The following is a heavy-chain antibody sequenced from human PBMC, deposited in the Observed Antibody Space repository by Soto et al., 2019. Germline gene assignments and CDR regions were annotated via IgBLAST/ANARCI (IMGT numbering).Heavy chain of an antibody. J-gene: IGHJ4*02. CDR1: GFTFDDYT. D-gene: IGHD1-26*01. CDR2: ISWDGGST. Sequence: GGSLRLSCVASGFTFDDYTMHWVRQAPGKGLEWVSLISWDGGSTYYADSVKGRFTISRDNSKNSLYLQMNSLRTEDTALYYCAKDIGGGRRWELSFDYWGQGTLVTVSS. V-gene: IGHV3-43*01. CDR3: AKDIGGGRRWELSFDY.